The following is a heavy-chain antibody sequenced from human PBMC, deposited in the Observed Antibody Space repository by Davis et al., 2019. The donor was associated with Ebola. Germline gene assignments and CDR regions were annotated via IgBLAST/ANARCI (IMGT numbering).Heavy chain of an antibody. V-gene: IGHV3-30*18. CDR1: GFTFSSYG. J-gene: IGHJ6*02. Sequence: GESLKISCAASGFTFSSYGMHWVRQAPGKGLEWVAVISYDGSDKYYADSVKGRFTISRDNSKNTLYLQLNSLRAEDTAVYFCAKGWRQLIYNGVDVWGQGTTVTVSS. CDR2: ISYDGSDK. D-gene: IGHD5-24*01. CDR3: AKGWRQLIYNGVDV.